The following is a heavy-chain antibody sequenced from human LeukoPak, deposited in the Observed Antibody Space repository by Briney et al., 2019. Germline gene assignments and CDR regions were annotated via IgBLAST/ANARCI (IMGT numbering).Heavy chain of an antibody. CDR1: GFTVSSNY. CDR3: HCGGDSFDN. J-gene: IGHJ4*02. Sequence: GGSLRLSCAASGFTVSSNYMSWVRQAPGKGLEWVSVIYSGGTTFYADSVKGRFTISRDNSKDTLYLHMSSLRAEDTAVYYCHCGGDSFDNWGQGTLVTVSS. V-gene: IGHV3-66*01. CDR2: IYSGGTT. D-gene: IGHD2-21*01.